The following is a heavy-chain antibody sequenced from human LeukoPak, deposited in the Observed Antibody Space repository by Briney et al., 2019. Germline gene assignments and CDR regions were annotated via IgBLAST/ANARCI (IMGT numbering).Heavy chain of an antibody. J-gene: IGHJ3*02. V-gene: IGHV3-23*01. CDR2: ISGSGSST. CDR3: AKDEDDFLDVFDI. D-gene: IGHD3-3*01. CDR1: GFTFSSYT. Sequence: PGGSLRLSCPASGFTFSSYTMSWVRQAPGKGLEWVSGISGSGSSTYHAESARGRFTISRENSKNTLNLQMNSLRGEDTAIYYCAKDEDDFLDVFDIWGQGTVVTVSS.